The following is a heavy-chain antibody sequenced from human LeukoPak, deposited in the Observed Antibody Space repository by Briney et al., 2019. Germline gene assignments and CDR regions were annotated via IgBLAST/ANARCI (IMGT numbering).Heavy chain of an antibody. D-gene: IGHD5/OR15-5a*01. CDR2: IKQDGSVK. CDR1: GFTFSTYC. J-gene: IGHJ4*02. Sequence: GGSLRLSSAASGFTFSTYCMSWVRQTPEKGLEFVANIKQDGSVKNYMGSVKGRSTISRDKARKSLYLEINSLRADDTAVYYCARDPESSAFDLWGQGALVTVSS. V-gene: IGHV3-7*01. CDR3: ARDPESSAFDL.